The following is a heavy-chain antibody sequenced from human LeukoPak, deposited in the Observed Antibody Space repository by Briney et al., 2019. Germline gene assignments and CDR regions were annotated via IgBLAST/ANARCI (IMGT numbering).Heavy chain of an antibody. CDR3: ALSSGAYDSAGYFDY. J-gene: IGHJ4*02. Sequence: GESLKISCKGSGYSFANYWIGWVRQMPGKGLEWMGIIYPNASDTRYSPSFRGQVTISADKSIATAYLRWNSLKASDTAMYYCALSSGAYDSAGYFDYWGQGTLVTVSP. D-gene: IGHD3-22*01. V-gene: IGHV5-51*01. CDR1: GYSFANYW. CDR2: IYPNASDT.